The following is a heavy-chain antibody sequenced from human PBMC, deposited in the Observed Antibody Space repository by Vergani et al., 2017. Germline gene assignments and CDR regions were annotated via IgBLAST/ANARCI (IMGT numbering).Heavy chain of an antibody. CDR3: ARDRGDWRYSRYFYNYYMDV. CDR1: GFTFGDHR. D-gene: IGHD2-8*02. Sequence: QVQLVESGGGVVQPGRSLRLSCAASGFTFGDHRIHWVRRAPGKGLEWVALISYDGTNKYYTNSVRGRFTISRDNSKSTLFLQMNSLRVEDMAVYYCARDRGDWRYSRYFYNYYMDVWGKGTTVTVSS. J-gene: IGHJ6*03. V-gene: IGHV3-30-3*01. CDR2: ISYDGTNK.